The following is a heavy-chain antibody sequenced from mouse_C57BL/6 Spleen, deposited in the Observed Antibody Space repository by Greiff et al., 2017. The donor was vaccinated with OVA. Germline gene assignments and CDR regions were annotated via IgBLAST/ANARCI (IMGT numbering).Heavy chain of an antibody. CDR3: AREYYGSSCHFDY. J-gene: IGHJ2*01. CDR2: IYPGSGST. V-gene: IGHV1-55*01. Sequence: QVQLQQPGAELVKPGASVKMSCKASGYTFTSYWITWVKQRPGQGLEWIGDIYPGSGSTNYNEKFKSKATLTVDTSSSTAYMQLSSLTSEDSAVYYCAREYYGSSCHFDYWGQGTTLTVSS. CDR1: GYTFTSYW. D-gene: IGHD1-1*01.